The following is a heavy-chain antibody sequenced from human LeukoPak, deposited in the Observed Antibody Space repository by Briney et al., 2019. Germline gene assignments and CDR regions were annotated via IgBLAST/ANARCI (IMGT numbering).Heavy chain of an antibody. CDR2: VSNGGSSSI. J-gene: IGHJ6*03. Sequence: PGGSLRLSCAASGFTLSDYYMTWIRQAPGKGLEWVSYVSNGGSSSILYADSVKGRFTVFRDYAKNSLYLQMNSLRADDTGVYYCARDRGPPVYYYYYMDVWGKGTTVTVSS. CDR3: ARDRGPPVYYYYYMDV. V-gene: IGHV3-11*01. CDR1: GFTLSDYY. D-gene: IGHD3-16*01.